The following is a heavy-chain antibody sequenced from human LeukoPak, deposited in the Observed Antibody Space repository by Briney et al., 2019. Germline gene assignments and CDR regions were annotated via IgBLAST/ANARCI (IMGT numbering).Heavy chain of an antibody. J-gene: IGHJ3*02. CDR3: ARISGLDAFDI. CDR1: GFTFSTYW. D-gene: IGHD2-15*01. CDR2: IHRDGSEK. V-gene: IGHV3-7*05. Sequence: PGGSLRLSCAASGFTFSTYWMSWVRQAPGKGLEWVANIHRDGSEKYYVDSLKGRFTISRDNAKNSLYLQMNSLRAEDTAVYFCARISGLDAFDIWGQGTVVTVTS.